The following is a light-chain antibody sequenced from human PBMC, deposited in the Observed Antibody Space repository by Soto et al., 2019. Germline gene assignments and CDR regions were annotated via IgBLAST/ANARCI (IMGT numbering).Light chain of an antibody. CDR2: GAS. V-gene: IGKV3-20*01. J-gene: IGKJ5*01. Sequence: DIVMTQSPATLPVSPGERATLSCRASQSVSSNLACYQQKPGQAPSLLIYGASRRATGIPDRFSGSGSGTDFTLTISRLEPEDFAVYYCQQYDSSPITFGQGTRLEIK. CDR1: QSVSSN. CDR3: QQYDSSPIT.